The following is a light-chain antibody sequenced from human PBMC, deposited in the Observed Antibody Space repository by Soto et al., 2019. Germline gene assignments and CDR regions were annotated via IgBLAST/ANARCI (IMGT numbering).Light chain of an antibody. Sequence: DIQMTQSPSSLSASVGDRVTITCQASQDISNYLNWYQHKPGKPPKLLIYDASNLETGVPSRFSASGSGTDFTFTISSLQTEDVATYYCQQYEDLPLSFGPGTKVDF. CDR2: DAS. CDR3: QQYEDLPLS. CDR1: QDISNY. J-gene: IGKJ3*01. V-gene: IGKV1-33*01.